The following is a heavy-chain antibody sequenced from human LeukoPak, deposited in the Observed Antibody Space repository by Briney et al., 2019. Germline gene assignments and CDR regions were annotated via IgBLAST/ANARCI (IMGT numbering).Heavy chain of an antibody. CDR2: IYHSGST. D-gene: IGHD6-13*01. J-gene: IGHJ4*02. Sequence: SETLSLTCAVSGGSISSGGYSWSWIRQPPGKGLEWIGYIYHSGSTYYNPSLKSRVTISVDTSKNQFSLKLSSATAADTAVYYCARAYGSSERNAYFDYWGQGTLVTVSS. CDR3: ARAYGSSERNAYFDY. CDR1: GGSISSGGYS. V-gene: IGHV4-30-2*01.